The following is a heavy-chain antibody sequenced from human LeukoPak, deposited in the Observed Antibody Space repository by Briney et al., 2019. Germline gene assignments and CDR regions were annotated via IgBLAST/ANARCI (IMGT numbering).Heavy chain of an antibody. J-gene: IGHJ4*02. D-gene: IGHD3-10*01. CDR2: ISYDGSNK. CDR3: ARVHYSGSYPVDY. V-gene: IGHV3-30*03. CDR1: GFTFGRFG. Sequence: GGSLRLSCAASGFTFGRFGIHWVRQAPGKGLEWVAVISYDGSNKYYADSVKGRFTISRDNSNNTLYLQMNSLRADDTAVYYCARVHYSGSYPVDYWGQGTLVTVSS.